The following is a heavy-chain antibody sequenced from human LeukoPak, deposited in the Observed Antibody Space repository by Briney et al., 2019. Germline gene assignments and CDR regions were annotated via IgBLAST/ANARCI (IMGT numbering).Heavy chain of an antibody. Sequence: ASVKVSCKASGYTFTSYDINWVRQATGQGLEWMGWMNPNSGNAGYAQKFQGRVTITRNTSISTAYMELSSLRSEDTAVYYCARAVLRYFDWLSKPYYFDYWGQGTLVTVSS. CDR2: MNPNSGNA. J-gene: IGHJ4*02. CDR3: ARAVLRYFDWLSKPYYFDY. D-gene: IGHD3-9*01. V-gene: IGHV1-8*03. CDR1: GYTFTSYD.